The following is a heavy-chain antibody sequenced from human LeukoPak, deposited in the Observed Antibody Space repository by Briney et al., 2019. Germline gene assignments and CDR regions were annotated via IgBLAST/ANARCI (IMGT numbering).Heavy chain of an antibody. CDR2: IYTSGST. V-gene: IGHV4-61*02. D-gene: IGHD1-20*01. Sequence: MTSETLSLTCTVSGGSISSGSYYWSWIRQPAGKGLEWIGRIYTSGSTNYNPSLKSRVTISVDTSKNQFSLKLSSVTAADTAVYYCARDAGITGTSFDYWGQGTLVTVSS. J-gene: IGHJ4*02. CDR1: GGSISSGSYY. CDR3: ARDAGITGTSFDY.